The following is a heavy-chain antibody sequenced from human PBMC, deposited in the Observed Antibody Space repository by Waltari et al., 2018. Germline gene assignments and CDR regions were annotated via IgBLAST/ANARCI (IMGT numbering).Heavy chain of an antibody. V-gene: IGHV1-2*02. CDR3: ARDQLLFEVGGDYGMDV. D-gene: IGHD2-2*01. CDR1: GYSFTGYY. J-gene: IGHJ6*02. CDR2: MNPNSGHA. Sequence: QVQLVQSGAGVKKPGASVKVSCKASGYSFTGYYMHWVRQAPGQGLEWMGSMNPNSGHANYAQKFQGRVTMTRDTSISTAYMDLSRLTSDDTAVYYCARDQLLFEVGGDYGMDVWGQGTTVTVSS.